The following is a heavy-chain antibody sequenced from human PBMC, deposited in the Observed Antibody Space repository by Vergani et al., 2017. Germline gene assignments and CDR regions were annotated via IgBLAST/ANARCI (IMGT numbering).Heavy chain of an antibody. V-gene: IGHV1-18*01. CDR3: SREGFYTSRNDFKFYGLGV. CDR2: ISAYSGET. J-gene: IGHJ6*02. Sequence: QAQLVQSGAEVKKPGASVRVSCKASRYPFSRYGISWVRQAPGQGLEWMGWISAYSGETRYARSLQGRVTMTTDASTNTAYMSLRSLRSDDTAIYYCSREGFYTSRNDFKFYGLGVWGQGTTVTVTS. D-gene: IGHD3-3*01. CDR1: RYPFSRYG.